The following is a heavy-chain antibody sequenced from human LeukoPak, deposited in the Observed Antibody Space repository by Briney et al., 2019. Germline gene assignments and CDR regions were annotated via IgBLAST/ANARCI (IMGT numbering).Heavy chain of an antibody. D-gene: IGHD3-10*01. V-gene: IGHV3-30*04. J-gene: IGHJ4*02. CDR2: ISYDGSNK. Sequence: PGRSLRLSCAASGFTFSSYAMHWVRQAPGKGLEGVAVISYDGSNKYYADSVKGRFTISRDNSKNTLYLQMNSLRAEERAAYYCARHGLWSGESYYLDSWGQRTLVTVSP. CDR3: ARHGLWSGESYYLDS. CDR1: GFTFSSYA.